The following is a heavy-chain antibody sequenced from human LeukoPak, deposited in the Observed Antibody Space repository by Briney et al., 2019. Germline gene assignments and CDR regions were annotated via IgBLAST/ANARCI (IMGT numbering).Heavy chain of an antibody. CDR2: ISGYNGNT. J-gene: IGHJ4*02. D-gene: IGHD6-13*01. V-gene: IGHV1-18*04. CDR1: GYTFINYG. Sequence: ASVKVSCKASGYTFINYGISWVRQAPGQGLEWMGWISGYNGNTKYAQKLQGRVTMTTDTPTSTAYMELRSLRSDDTAIYYCAGVGITAAFFDYWGQGTLVTVSS. CDR3: AGVGITAAFFDY.